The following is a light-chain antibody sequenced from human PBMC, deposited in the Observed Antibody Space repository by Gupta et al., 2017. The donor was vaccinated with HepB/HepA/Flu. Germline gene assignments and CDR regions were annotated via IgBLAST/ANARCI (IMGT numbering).Light chain of an antibody. Sequence: QSALTQPPSVSGSPGQSVTIPCTGTSSDVGGYNYVSWYQQHPGKAPKLIIYDVNKRPSGVPDRFSGAKSGNTASLTISGLQAEDESDEYCCSYAGSAPWVLGGGTKLTV. CDR1: SSDVGGYNY. V-gene: IGLV2-11*01. CDR3: CSYAGSAPWV. J-gene: IGLJ3*02. CDR2: DVN.